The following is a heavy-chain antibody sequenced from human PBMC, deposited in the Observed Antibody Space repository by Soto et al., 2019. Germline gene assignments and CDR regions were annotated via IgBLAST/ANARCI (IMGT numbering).Heavy chain of an antibody. D-gene: IGHD2-21*02. Sequence: GGSLRLSCAASGFTFRTYSMCWVRQAPGKGLEWVANIRQDGGQTNYVDSVRGRFTISRDSAENSLYLHMNSLRAEDTAVYYCARGRAMTSRGSVYYGMDVWGQGTTVTVSS. CDR1: GFTFRTYS. V-gene: IGHV3-7*05. CDR2: IRQDGGQT. CDR3: ARGRAMTSRGSVYYGMDV. J-gene: IGHJ6*02.